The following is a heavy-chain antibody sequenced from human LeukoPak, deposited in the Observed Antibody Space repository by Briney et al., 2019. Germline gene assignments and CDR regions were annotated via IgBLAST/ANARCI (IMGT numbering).Heavy chain of an antibody. CDR3: AREKAIEVTFDY. J-gene: IGHJ4*02. V-gene: IGHV3-21*01. CDR2: ISSSSSYI. CDR1: GFTFSSYS. Sequence: GGSLRLSCAASGFTFSSYSMNWVRQAPGKGLEWVSSISSSSSYIYYADSVKGRFTISRDNAKNSLYLQMNSLRAEDTAVYYCAREKAIEVTFDYWGQGTLVTVSS.